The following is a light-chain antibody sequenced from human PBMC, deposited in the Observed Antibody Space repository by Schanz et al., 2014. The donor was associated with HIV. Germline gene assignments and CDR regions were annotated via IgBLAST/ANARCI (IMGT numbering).Light chain of an antibody. J-gene: IGLJ2*01. CDR1: SSDIG. Sequence: QSALTQPPSASGSPGQSVAISCTGASSDIGVSWYQEHPGKAPKLLIYEVTKRPSGVSGRFSGSKSGNTASLTVSGLQAEDEANYYCTSYASTSTVVFGGGTKLTVL. CDR3: TSYASTSTVV. V-gene: IGLV2-8*01. CDR2: EVT.